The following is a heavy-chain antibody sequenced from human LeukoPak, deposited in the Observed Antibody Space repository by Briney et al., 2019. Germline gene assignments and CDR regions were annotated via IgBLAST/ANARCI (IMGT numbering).Heavy chain of an antibody. CDR2: IRYDGSNK. V-gene: IGHV3-30*02. J-gene: IGHJ6*03. D-gene: IGHD4-17*01. Sequence: PGGSLRPSCAASGFTFSSYGMHWVRQAPGKGLEWVAFIRYDGSNKYYADSVKGRFTISRDNSKNTLYLQMNSLRAEDTAVYYCARGSYGDYVFNYYYYMDVWGKGTTVTVSS. CDR3: ARGSYGDYVFNYYYYMDV. CDR1: GFTFSSYG.